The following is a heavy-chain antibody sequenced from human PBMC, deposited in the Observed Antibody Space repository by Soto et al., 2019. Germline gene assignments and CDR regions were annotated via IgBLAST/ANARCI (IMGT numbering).Heavy chain of an antibody. D-gene: IGHD2-21*02. Sequence: ASVKVSCKASGGTFSSYAISWVRQAPGQGLEWMGGIIPIFGTANYAQKFQGRVTITADESTSTAYMELSSLRSEDTTVYYCARRGHCGGDCLYFDYWGQGTLVTVSS. CDR2: IIPIFGTA. V-gene: IGHV1-69*13. J-gene: IGHJ4*02. CDR1: GGTFSSYA. CDR3: ARRGHCGGDCLYFDY.